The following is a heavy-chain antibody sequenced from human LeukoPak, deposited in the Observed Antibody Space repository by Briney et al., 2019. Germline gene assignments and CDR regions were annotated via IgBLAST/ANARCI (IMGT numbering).Heavy chain of an antibody. J-gene: IGHJ4*02. CDR2: IYYSGNT. D-gene: IGHD3-16*02. CDR3: ARHYDYVWGSYQSL. Sequence: PSETLSLTCTVSGVSISSSNSYWGWIRQPPGKGLEWIGSIYYSGNTYYNPSLKSRVTISVDTSKNQFSLKLSSVTAADTAVYYCARHYDYVWGSYQSLWGQGTLVTVSS. V-gene: IGHV4-39*01. CDR1: GVSISSSNSY.